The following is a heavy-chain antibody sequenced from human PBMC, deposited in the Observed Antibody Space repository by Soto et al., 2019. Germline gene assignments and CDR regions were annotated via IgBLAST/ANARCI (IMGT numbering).Heavy chain of an antibody. CDR2: IIPIFATA. V-gene: IGHV1-69*01. J-gene: IGHJ2*01. D-gene: IGHD6-13*01. CDR3: ARPRIAAADPMGYGYFDL. CDR1: GDTFSNYP. Sequence: QVQLVQSGAEVKKPGSSVKVSCKASGDTFSNYPISWVRQAPGQGLEWMGGIIPIFATANYAQKFQGRVTITADEAASTAYMELSSLRSDDTAVYYGARPRIAAADPMGYGYFDLWRRGTLVTVSS.